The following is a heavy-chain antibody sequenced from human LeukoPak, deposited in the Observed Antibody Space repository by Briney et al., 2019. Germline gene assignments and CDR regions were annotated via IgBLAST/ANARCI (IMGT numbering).Heavy chain of an antibody. CDR1: GASIYTSSSY. Sequence: KPSETLSLTCTVSGASIYTSSSYWGWIRQPPGKGLEWIASVYYTGSTYYSPSLKSRATISVDTSKNQFSLELNSVTAADTAVYYCARLKRTGTKNTHKFDPWGQGTLVTVSS. CDR2: VYYTGST. V-gene: IGHV4-39*01. CDR3: ARLKRTGTKNTHKFDP. J-gene: IGHJ5*02. D-gene: IGHD1-7*01.